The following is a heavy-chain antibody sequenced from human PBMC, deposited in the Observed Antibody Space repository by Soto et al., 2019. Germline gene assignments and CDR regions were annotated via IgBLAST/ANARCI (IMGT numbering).Heavy chain of an antibody. V-gene: IGHV4-31*03. D-gene: IGHD1-20*01. Sequence: QVQLQESGPGLVKPSQTLSLTCTVSGGSISSGGYYWSWIRQHPGKGLEWIGYIYYSGSTSYNPSLKSRVTNSVETSKNQFSLKLSSVTAADTAVYYRARVGGINWFDPWGQGTLVTVSS. J-gene: IGHJ5*02. CDR2: IYYSGST. CDR3: ARVGGINWFDP. CDR1: GGSISSGGYY.